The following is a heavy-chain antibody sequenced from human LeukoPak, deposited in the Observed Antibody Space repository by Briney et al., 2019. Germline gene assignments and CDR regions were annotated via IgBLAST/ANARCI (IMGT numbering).Heavy chain of an antibody. V-gene: IGHV4-39*01. Sequence: ETQSLTCTVSGASVSSSSHFWGWIRQTPGKGLEWIGSIYYTGDTYYNSPLKSRVTISIDTSKNQFSLKLSSVTAADTAVFYCARHGSNGYRDWFDPWGQGSLVAVSS. CDR2: IYYTGDT. D-gene: IGHD5-24*01. CDR1: GASVSSSSHF. CDR3: ARHGSNGYRDWFDP. J-gene: IGHJ5*02.